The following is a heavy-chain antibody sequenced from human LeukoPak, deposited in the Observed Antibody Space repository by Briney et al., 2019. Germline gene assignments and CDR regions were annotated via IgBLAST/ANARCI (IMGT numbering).Heavy chain of an antibody. CDR3: ARGPTRLRFLGETRTSYFDY. CDR1: GGSFSGYY. D-gene: IGHD5-12*01. J-gene: IGHJ4*02. CDR2: INHSGST. Sequence: KPSETLSLTCAVYGGSFSGYYWSWIRQPPGKGLEWIGEINHSGSTNYNPSLKSRVTISVDTSKNQFSLKLSSVTAADTAVYYCARGPTRLRFLGETRTSYFDYWGQGTLVTVSS. V-gene: IGHV4-34*01.